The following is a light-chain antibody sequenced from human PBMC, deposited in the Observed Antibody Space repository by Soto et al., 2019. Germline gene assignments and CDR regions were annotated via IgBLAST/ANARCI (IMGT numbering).Light chain of an antibody. J-gene: IGKJ1*01. CDR1: QSISSW. V-gene: IGKV1-5*03. Sequence: DIQMTQSPSTLSASVGDRVTITCRASQSISSWLAWYPQTPGKAPKLLIYKASSLESGVPSMFSGSGAGTEFTLTISSLQPDDFATDYCQHYNSYSEAFGQGTQVDIK. CDR2: KAS. CDR3: QHYNSYSEA.